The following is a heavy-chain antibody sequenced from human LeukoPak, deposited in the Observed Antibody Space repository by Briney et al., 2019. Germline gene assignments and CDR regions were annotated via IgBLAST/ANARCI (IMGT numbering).Heavy chain of an antibody. J-gene: IGHJ3*02. CDR3: ARDWAMSDAFDI. CDR2: ISYDGSNE. Sequence: GRSLRLSCAASEFTFSSYAMHWVRQAPGKGLEWVSLISYDGSNEYYTDSVKGRFTISRDNSKNTLCLQMNSLRAEDTAVYYCARDWAMSDAFDIWGQGTMVTVSS. CDR1: EFTFSSYA. D-gene: IGHD3-16*01. V-gene: IGHV3-30*04.